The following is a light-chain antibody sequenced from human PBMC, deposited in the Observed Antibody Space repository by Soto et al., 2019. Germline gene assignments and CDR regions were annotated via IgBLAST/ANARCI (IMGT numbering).Light chain of an antibody. CDR1: QSVSSN. V-gene: IGKV3-15*01. CDR3: QQYNNWPLT. CDR2: GAS. Sequence: EIVMTPSPATLSVSPGERATRSCRASQSVSSNLAWYQQKPGQAPRLLIYGASTRATGIPARFSGSGSGTEFTLTISSLQSEDFAVYYCQQYNNWPLTLGGGTKVDIK. J-gene: IGKJ4*01.